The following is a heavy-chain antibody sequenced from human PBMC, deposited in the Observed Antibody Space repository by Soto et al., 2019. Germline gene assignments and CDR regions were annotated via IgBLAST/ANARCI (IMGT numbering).Heavy chain of an antibody. CDR2: ISGSGGST. Sequence: EVQLLESGGGLVQPGGSLRLSCAASGFTFSSYAMSWVRQAPGKGLEWVSAISGSGGSTYYADSVKGRFTISRDNSKNTLYLQMNSRRAEDTAVDYWAKDGRSIGDDYWGQGTLVTVSS. CDR3: AKDGRSIGDDY. J-gene: IGHJ4*02. D-gene: IGHD3-16*01. V-gene: IGHV3-23*01. CDR1: GFTFSSYA.